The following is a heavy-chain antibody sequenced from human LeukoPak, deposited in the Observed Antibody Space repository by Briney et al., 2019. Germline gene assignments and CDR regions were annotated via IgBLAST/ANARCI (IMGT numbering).Heavy chain of an antibody. D-gene: IGHD4-17*01. CDR3: ARCMSELGYGDYAYYYHMDV. V-gene: IGHV4-61*09. Sequence: SQTLSLTCTVSGDSLTSGSRYWSWIRQPAGKGLEWIGHFYSSTRTTYNPSLESRVTISGDTAKNQFSLKLDSVTAADTAVYFCARCMSELGYGDYAYYYHMDVWGKGTTVTVSS. CDR2: FYSSTRT. CDR1: GDSLTSGSRY. J-gene: IGHJ6*04.